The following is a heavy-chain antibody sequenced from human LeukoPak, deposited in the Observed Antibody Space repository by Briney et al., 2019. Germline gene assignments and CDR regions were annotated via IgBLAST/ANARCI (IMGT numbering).Heavy chain of an antibody. CDR1: GYTFTGYY. V-gene: IGHV1-46*01. CDR2: INPSGSSA. J-gene: IGHJ5*02. CDR3: ARDNSVGETAWWFDP. Sequence: ASVKVSCKASGYTFTGYYLHWVRQAPGQGLEWMGFINPSGSSAAYAQKFQGRLTMTRDMFTSTDYMELTSLTSDDTAVYYCARDNSVGETAWWFDPWGQGTLVTVSS. D-gene: IGHD1-26*01.